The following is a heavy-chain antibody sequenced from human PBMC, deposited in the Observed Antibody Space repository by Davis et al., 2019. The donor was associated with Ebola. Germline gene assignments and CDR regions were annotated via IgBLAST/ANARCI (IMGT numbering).Heavy chain of an antibody. J-gene: IGHJ6*04. CDR2: ISGSGGST. V-gene: IGHV3-23*01. D-gene: IGHD3-3*01. Sequence: GGSLRLSCAASGFTVSSNHMSWVRQAPGKGLEWVSAISGSGGSTYYADSVKGRFTISRDNSKNTLYLQMNSPRAEDTAVYYCAREDYNFWSGYLYGMDVWGKGTTVTVSS. CDR3: AREDYNFWSGYLYGMDV. CDR1: GFTVSSNH.